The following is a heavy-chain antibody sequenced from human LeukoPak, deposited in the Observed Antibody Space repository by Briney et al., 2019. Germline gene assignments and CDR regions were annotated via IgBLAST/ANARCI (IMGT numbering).Heavy chain of an antibody. J-gene: IGHJ6*03. CDR2: IHYSGST. CDR3: ARLILEYSSSSGYYYYYYMDV. V-gene: IGHV4-59*01. D-gene: IGHD6-6*01. Sequence: SETLSLTCTVSGGSISSYYWSWIRQPPGKGLEWIGYIHYSGSTNYNPSLKSRVTISVDTSRNQFSLKLSSVTAADTAVYYCARLILEYSSSSGYYYYYYMDVWGKGTTVTVSS. CDR1: GGSISSYY.